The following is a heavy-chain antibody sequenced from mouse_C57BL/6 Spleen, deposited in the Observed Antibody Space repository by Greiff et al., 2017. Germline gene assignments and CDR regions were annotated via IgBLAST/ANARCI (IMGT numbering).Heavy chain of an antibody. CDR2: INPYNGGT. Sequence: VHVKQSGPVLVKPGASVKMSCKASGYTFTDYYMNWVKQSHGKSLEWIGVINPYNGGTSYNQKFKGKATLTVDKSSSTAYMELNSLTSEDSAVYYCARYYGSSYYFDYWGQGTTLTVSS. CDR3: ARYYGSSYYFDY. CDR1: GYTFTDYY. D-gene: IGHD1-1*01. V-gene: IGHV1-19*01. J-gene: IGHJ2*01.